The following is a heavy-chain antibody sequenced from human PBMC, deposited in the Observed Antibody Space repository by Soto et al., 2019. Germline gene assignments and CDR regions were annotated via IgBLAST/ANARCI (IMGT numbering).Heavy chain of an antibody. CDR3: AREGLTFGPGAVGGAFDI. CDR2: IIPIFGTI. Sequence: ASVKVSCKAAGGTFDSNAISWGRMATGQGLEWMGGIIPIFGTINNAQKFQDRVTITADESANIVYMELSSLRSEDTAIYYCAREGLTFGPGAVGGAFDIWGQGTLVTVSS. V-gene: IGHV1-69*01. CDR1: GGTFDSNA. D-gene: IGHD2-2*01. J-gene: IGHJ3*02.